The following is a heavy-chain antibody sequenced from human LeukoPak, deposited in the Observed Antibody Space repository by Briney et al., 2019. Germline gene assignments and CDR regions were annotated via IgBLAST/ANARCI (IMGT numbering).Heavy chain of an antibody. D-gene: IGHD3-10*01. CDR3: AVIWFGELFPPGYYYMDV. CDR1: GYTFTSYD. V-gene: IGHV1-8*01. CDR2: MNPNSGNT. J-gene: IGHJ6*03. Sequence: ASVKVSCKASGYTFTSYDIKWVRQATGQGLEWMGWMNPNSGNTGYAQKFQGRVTMTRNTSISTAYMELSSLRSEDTAVYYCAVIWFGELFPPGYYYMDVWGKGTTVTVSS.